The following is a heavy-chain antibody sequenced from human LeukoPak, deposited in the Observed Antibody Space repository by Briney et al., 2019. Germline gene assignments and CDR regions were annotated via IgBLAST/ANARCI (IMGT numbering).Heavy chain of an antibody. Sequence: SETLSLTCAVYGGSFSGYYWSWIRQPPGKGVEWIGSIYYSGSTFNNPSLKSRVTISVDTSKNQFSLKLSSVTAADTAVYYCARDRSESRGYSYGYNYFEYWGQGTLVTVPS. CDR1: GGSFSGYY. D-gene: IGHD5-18*01. V-gene: IGHV4-34*11. J-gene: IGHJ4*02. CDR3: ARDRSESRGYSYGYNYFEY. CDR2: IYYSGST.